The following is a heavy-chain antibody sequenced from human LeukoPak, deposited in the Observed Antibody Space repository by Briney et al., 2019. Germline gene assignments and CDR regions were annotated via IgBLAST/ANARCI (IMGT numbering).Heavy chain of an antibody. CDR1: GGSISSYY. CDR2: IYTSGST. J-gene: IGHJ6*02. D-gene: IGHD2-15*01. Sequence: PSETLSLTCTVSGGSISSYYWSRIRQPPGKGLEWIGYIYTSGSTNYNPFLKSRVTISVDTSKNQFSLKLSSVTAADTAVYYCARDSGYCSGGSCRRAYYYYYGMDVWGQGTTVTVSS. CDR3: ARDSGYCSGGSCRRAYYYYYGMDV. V-gene: IGHV4-59*01.